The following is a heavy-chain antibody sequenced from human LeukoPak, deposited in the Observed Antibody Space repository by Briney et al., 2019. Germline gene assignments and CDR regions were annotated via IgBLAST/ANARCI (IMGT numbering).Heavy chain of an antibody. Sequence: PGGSLRLSCAASGFTFGSYWMAWVRQAPGKGLEWVANIKPDGSERYYVDSVKGRFTVSRDSAQNSLYLQMNSLRADDTAVYYCARDESYCSSTSCDYYYMDVWGKGTAVTVAS. D-gene: IGHD2-2*01. CDR2: IKPDGSER. V-gene: IGHV3-7*01. J-gene: IGHJ6*03. CDR1: GFTFGSYW. CDR3: ARDESYCSSTSCDYYYMDV.